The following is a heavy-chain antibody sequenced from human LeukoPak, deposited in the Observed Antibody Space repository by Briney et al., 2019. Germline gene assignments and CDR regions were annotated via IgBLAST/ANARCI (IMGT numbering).Heavy chain of an antibody. CDR1: GFTFSSYG. J-gene: IGHJ4*02. D-gene: IGHD7-27*01. CDR3: VKDHVGIVSIFDY. Sequence: GRSLRLSCAASGFTFSSYGMHWVRQAPGKGLEWVAVISSDGSNAYYADSVKGRFTISRDNSKNTLYLQMNSLRAEDTAVYYCVKDHVGIVSIFDYWGQGTLVTVSS. V-gene: IGHV3-30*18. CDR2: ISSDGSNA.